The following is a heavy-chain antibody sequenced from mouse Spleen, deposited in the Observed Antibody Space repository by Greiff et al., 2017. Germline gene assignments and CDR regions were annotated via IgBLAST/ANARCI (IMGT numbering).Heavy chain of an antibody. J-gene: IGHJ1*01. CDR1: GYTFTSYW. CDR2: IYPGSGST. V-gene: IGHV1-55*01. Sequence: QVQLKESGAELVKPGASVKMSCKASGYTFTSYWITWVKQRPGQGLEWIGDIYPGSGSTNYNEKFKSKATLTVDTSSSTAYMQLSSLTSEDSAVYYCAKYFDVWGAGTTVTVSS. CDR3: AKYFDV.